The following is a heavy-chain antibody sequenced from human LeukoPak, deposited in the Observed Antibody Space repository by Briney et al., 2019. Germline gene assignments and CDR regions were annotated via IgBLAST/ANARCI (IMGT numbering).Heavy chain of an antibody. J-gene: IGHJ4*02. Sequence: GGSLRLSCAASGFTFSSYEMNWVRQAPGKGLEWVSYISSSGSTIYYADSVKGRFTISRDNAKNSLYLQMNSLRAEDTAVYYCARASYSSSWPFDYRGQGTLVTVSS. V-gene: IGHV3-48*03. CDR1: GFTFSSYE. D-gene: IGHD6-13*01. CDR2: ISSSGSTI. CDR3: ARASYSSSWPFDY.